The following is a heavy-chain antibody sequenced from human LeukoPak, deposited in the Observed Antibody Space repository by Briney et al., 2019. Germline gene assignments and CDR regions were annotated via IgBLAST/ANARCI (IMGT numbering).Heavy chain of an antibody. CDR3: ATSPTVTLYYFDY. Sequence: GASVKVSCKASGGTFSSYAISWVRQAPGQGLEWMGGIIPIFGTANYAQKFQGRVTITADKSTSTAYMELSSLRSEDTAVYYCATSPTVTLYYFDYWGQGTLVTVSS. D-gene: IGHD4-17*01. CDR2: IIPIFGTA. J-gene: IGHJ4*02. CDR1: GGTFSSYA. V-gene: IGHV1-69*06.